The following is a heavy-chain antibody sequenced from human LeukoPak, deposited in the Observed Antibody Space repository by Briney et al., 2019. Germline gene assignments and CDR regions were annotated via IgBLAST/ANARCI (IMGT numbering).Heavy chain of an antibody. D-gene: IGHD6-13*01. Sequence: GGSLRLSCAASGFTFSSYEMNWVRQAPGKGLEWVSYISSSGSTIYYADSVKGRFTISRDNAKNSLYLQMNSLRAVDTAVYYCARFTDSSSWYPSPSYYYFDYWGQGTLVTVSS. CDR1: GFTFSSYE. CDR3: ARFTDSSSWYPSPSYYYFDY. J-gene: IGHJ4*02. V-gene: IGHV3-48*03. CDR2: ISSSGSTI.